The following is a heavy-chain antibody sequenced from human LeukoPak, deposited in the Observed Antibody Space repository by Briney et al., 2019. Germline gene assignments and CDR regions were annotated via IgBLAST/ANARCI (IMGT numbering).Heavy chain of an antibody. Sequence: SETLSLTCTVSGGSISSYYWSWIRQPPGKGLEWIGYIYYSGSTNYNPSLKSRVTISVDTSKNQFSLKLSSVTAGDTAVYYCARHRADYDFWSGHFDYWGQGTLVTVSS. CDR1: GGSISSYY. D-gene: IGHD3-3*01. CDR2: IYYSGST. J-gene: IGHJ4*02. CDR3: ARHRADYDFWSGHFDY. V-gene: IGHV4-59*08.